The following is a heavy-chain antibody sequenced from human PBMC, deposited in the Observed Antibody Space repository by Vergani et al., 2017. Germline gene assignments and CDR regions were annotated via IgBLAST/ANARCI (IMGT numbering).Heavy chain of an antibody. CDR3: ARSPMLGYCSSTSCHVNWFDP. V-gene: IGHV3-21*01. J-gene: IGHJ5*02. Sequence: EVQLVESGGGLVKPGGSLRLSCAASGFTFSSYSMNWVRQAPGKGLEWVSSISSSSSYIYYADSVKGRFTISRDNAKNSLYLQMNSLRAEDTAVYYCARSPMLGYCSSTSCHVNWFDPCGQGTLVTVSS. CDR2: ISSSSSYI. D-gene: IGHD2-2*01. CDR1: GFTFSSYS.